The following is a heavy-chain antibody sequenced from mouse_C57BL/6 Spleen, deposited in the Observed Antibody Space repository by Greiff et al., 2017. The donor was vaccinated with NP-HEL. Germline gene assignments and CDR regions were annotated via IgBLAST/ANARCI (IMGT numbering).Heavy chain of an antibody. V-gene: IGHV1-20*01. Sequence: EVQLQQSGPELVKPGDSVKISCKASGYSFTGYFMNWVMQSHGKSLEWIGRINPYNGDTFYNQKFKGKATLTVDKSSSTAHMELRSLTSEDSAVYYCDRDYYGSSYAMDYWGQGTSVTVSS. CDR3: DRDYYGSSYAMDY. CDR1: GYSFTGYF. CDR2: INPYNGDT. J-gene: IGHJ4*01. D-gene: IGHD1-1*01.